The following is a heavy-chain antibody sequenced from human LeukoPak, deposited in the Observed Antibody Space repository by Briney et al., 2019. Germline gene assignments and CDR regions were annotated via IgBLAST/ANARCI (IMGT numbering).Heavy chain of an antibody. CDR3: GRDGYYDLGYMDV. CDR1: GGSISSGGYY. J-gene: IGHJ6*03. D-gene: IGHD3-22*01. CDR2: IYYSGST. Sequence: SETLSLTCTVSGGSISSGGYYWSWIRQHPGKGLEWIGYIYYSGSTYYNPSLKSRVTISVDTSKNQFSLKLSSVTAADTAVYYCGRDGYYDLGYMDVWGKGTTVTVSS. V-gene: IGHV4-31*03.